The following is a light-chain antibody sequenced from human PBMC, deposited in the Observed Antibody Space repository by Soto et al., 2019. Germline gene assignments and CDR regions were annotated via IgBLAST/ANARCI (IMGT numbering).Light chain of an antibody. Sequence: IVLTQSPLSLPVTPGEPASISCRSSQSLLHSNGYNYLDWYLQKPGQSPQLLIYLGSNRASGVPDRFSGSGSGTDFTLKISRVGAEDVGVYYCMQPLQSWTFGQGAKVDIK. CDR2: LGS. CDR1: QSLLHSNGYNY. J-gene: IGKJ1*01. CDR3: MQPLQSWT. V-gene: IGKV2-28*01.